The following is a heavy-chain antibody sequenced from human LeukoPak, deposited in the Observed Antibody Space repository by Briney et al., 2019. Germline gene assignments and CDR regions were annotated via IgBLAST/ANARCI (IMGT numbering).Heavy chain of an antibody. CDR1: GDSVSINSAA. Sequence: SQTLSLTFAISGDSVSINSAAWNWIRQSPSRGLEWLGRTYYRSKWYNDYAVSVKSRIIINPDTSKNQFSLQLNSVTPEDTAVYYCARVPAYSGSYYDYWGQGTLVTVSS. D-gene: IGHD1-26*01. CDR3: ARVPAYSGSYYDY. V-gene: IGHV6-1*01. J-gene: IGHJ4*02. CDR2: TYYRSKWYN.